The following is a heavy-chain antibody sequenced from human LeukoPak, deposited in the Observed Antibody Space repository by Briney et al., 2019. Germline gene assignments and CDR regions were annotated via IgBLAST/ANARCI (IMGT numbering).Heavy chain of an antibody. V-gene: IGHV4-59*01. Sequence: SETLSLSCTVSGGSIRSYYWSWIRQPPGKGLECLGYIYYIGSTNYNPSLKSRVTISLDTSKSQFSLKLTSVTPADTAVYYCARDSTLCSGEYWYFDLWGRGTLVTVSS. J-gene: IGHJ2*01. CDR3: ARDSTLCSGEYWYFDL. CDR1: GGSIRSYY. CDR2: IYYIGST. D-gene: IGHD2-15*01.